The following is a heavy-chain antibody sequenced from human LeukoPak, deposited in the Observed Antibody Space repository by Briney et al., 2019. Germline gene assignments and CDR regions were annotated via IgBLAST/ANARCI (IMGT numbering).Heavy chain of an antibody. J-gene: IGHJ4*02. Sequence: SETLSLTCSVSGGSLSTYYWSWIRQPPGKGLEWIGYIYYSANTNYNPSLKSRVTISLDTSKNQFSLKLSSVTAADTALYYCARGTPYYDYWGQGTLVTVSS. CDR1: GGSLSTYY. V-gene: IGHV4-59*01. CDR3: ARGTPYYDY. D-gene: IGHD2-2*01. CDR2: IYYSANT.